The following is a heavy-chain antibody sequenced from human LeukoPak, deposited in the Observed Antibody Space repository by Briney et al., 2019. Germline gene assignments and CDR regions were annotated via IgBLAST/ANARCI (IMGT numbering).Heavy chain of an antibody. Sequence: GGTLKLSRAASGFTFSGSAMHWVRQASGKGLEWVGRLRSKANSYATAYAAAVKGRFTISRDGSKNTAYLQMNSLKTEDTAVYYCTRLAPASVVVVAAPYYYYGMDVWGQGTTVTVSS. CDR2: LRSKANSYAT. V-gene: IGHV3-73*01. CDR3: TRLAPASVVVVAAPYYYYGMDV. D-gene: IGHD2-15*01. J-gene: IGHJ6*02. CDR1: GFTFSGSA.